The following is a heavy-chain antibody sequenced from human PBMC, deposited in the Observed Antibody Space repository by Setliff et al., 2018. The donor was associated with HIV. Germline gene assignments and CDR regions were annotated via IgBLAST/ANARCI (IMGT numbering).Heavy chain of an antibody. V-gene: IGHV4-39*01. CDR2: IYYSGST. D-gene: IGHD5-12*01. CDR1: GGSISSSSYY. Sequence: SETLSLTCTVSGGSISSSSYYWGWIRQPPGKGLEWIGSIYYSGSTYYNPSLKSRVTISVDTSKNQFSLKLSSVTAADTAVYYCARLRDGYNWPNYYYYYMDVWGKGTTVTVSS. J-gene: IGHJ6*03. CDR3: ARLRDGYNWPNYYYYYMDV.